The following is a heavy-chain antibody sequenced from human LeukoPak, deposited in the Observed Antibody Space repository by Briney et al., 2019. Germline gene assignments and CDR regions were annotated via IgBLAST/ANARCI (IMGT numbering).Heavy chain of an antibody. CDR1: RFTFNKYG. Sequence: GGSLRLSCAASRFTFNKYGMHWVRQAPGKGLEWVAFIRYDGSNKYYADSVKGRFTISRDNSKNTLYLQMNSLRAEDTAVYYCAKGSKEVLFTRDHYMDVWGKGTSVTISS. J-gene: IGHJ6*03. V-gene: IGHV3-30*02. CDR3: AKGSKEVLFTRDHYMDV. D-gene: IGHD3-3*01. CDR2: IRYDGSNK.